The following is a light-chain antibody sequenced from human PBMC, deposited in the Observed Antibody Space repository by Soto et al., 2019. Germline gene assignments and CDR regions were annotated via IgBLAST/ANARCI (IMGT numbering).Light chain of an antibody. V-gene: IGLV2-14*01. CDR2: DVI. CDR3: NSYTSSSNLPYV. J-gene: IGLJ1*01. CDR1: SSDVGGYNY. Sequence: QSALTQPASVSGSPGQSITISCTGTSSDVGGYNYVSWYQQHPGKAPKCMIYDVIKRPSGVSNRFSGSKSGNTASLTISGLQAEDEADYYCNSYTSSSNLPYVFGTGPKVTGL.